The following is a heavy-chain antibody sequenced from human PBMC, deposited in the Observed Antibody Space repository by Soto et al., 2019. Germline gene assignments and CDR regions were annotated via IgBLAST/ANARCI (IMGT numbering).Heavy chain of an antibody. CDR3: AKVSEPYRSNQYFDY. J-gene: IGHJ4*02. CDR2: ISGSGGST. V-gene: IGHV3-23*01. CDR1: GFTFSSYA. Sequence: PGGSLRLSCAASGFTFSSYAMSWVRQAPGKGLERVSAISGSGGSTYYADSVKGRFTISRDNSKNTLYLQMNSLRAEDTAVYYCAKVSEPYRSNQYFDYWGQGTLVTVS. D-gene: IGHD1-26*01.